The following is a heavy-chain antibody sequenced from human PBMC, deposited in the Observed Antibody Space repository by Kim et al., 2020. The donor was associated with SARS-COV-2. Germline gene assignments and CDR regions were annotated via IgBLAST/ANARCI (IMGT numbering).Heavy chain of an antibody. Sequence: GGSLRLSCAASGFTFSTFDMHWVRQVTGKGLEWVSAIGTGGDTYYPGSVQGRFTISRENAKNSLYLQMNSLRAGDTAVYYCVRDLMVREVHIYGMDVWGQGTTVTVSS. CDR3: VRDLMVREVHIYGMDV. CDR1: GFTFSTFD. D-gene: IGHD3-10*01. J-gene: IGHJ6*02. V-gene: IGHV3-13*01. CDR2: IGTGGDT.